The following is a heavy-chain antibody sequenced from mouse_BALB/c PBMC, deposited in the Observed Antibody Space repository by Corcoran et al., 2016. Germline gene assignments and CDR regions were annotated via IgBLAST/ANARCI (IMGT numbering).Heavy chain of an antibody. J-gene: IGHJ4*01. CDR3: ATMITMYY. Sequence: EVQLPQSGAALMMRGASVKLSCTASGFNIKDPYMHWVKQRPEQGLEWIGRIDPANGNTKYDPKFQGKATITADTSSNTAYLQRSSLTSEDTAVYYCATMITMYYWGQGSSVTVS. CDR1: GFNIKDPY. V-gene: IGHV14-3*02. D-gene: IGHD2-4*01. CDR2: IDPANGNT.